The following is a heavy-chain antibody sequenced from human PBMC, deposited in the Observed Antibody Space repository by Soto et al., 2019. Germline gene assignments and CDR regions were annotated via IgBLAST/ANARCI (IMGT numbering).Heavy chain of an antibody. V-gene: IGHV1-69*12. Sequence: QVQLVQSGAEVKKPGSSVKVSCKASGGTFSNYPVSWVRQAPGQGLEWMGGIIPIFGTVNYAQKFQGRLTITADESPSTAYMELSSLRSEDTAVYYCARGNHRWLQLWYLDLWGRGTLVTVSS. D-gene: IGHD5-12*01. CDR1: GGTFSNYP. CDR3: ARGNHRWLQLWYLDL. J-gene: IGHJ2*01. CDR2: IIPIFGTV.